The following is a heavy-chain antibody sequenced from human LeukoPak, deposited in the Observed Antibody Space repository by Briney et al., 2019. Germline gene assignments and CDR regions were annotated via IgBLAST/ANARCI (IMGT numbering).Heavy chain of an antibody. Sequence: SVKVSCKASGGTFSSYAISWVRQAPGQGLEWMGGIIPIFGTANYAQKFQGRVTITADKSTSTAYMELSSLRSEDTAVYYCASKNYYDSSGYTERAGAVDWFDPWGQGTLVTVSS. V-gene: IGHV1-69*06. J-gene: IGHJ5*02. CDR3: ASKNYYDSSGYTERAGAVDWFDP. CDR2: IIPIFGTA. D-gene: IGHD3-22*01. CDR1: GGTFSSYA.